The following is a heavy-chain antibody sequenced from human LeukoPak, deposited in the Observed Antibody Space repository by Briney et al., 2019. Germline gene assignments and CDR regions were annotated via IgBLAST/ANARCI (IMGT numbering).Heavy chain of an antibody. CDR1: GGSISSYY. CDR2: IYSSGST. V-gene: IGHV4-4*07. Sequence: SETLSLTCTVSGGSISSYYWSWIRQPAGKGLEWIGRIYSSGSTNYNPSLKSRLSMSVDTSKNQFSLKLSSVTAADTAVYYCVRGGRCSSTSCYNAFDYWGQGTLVTVSS. D-gene: IGHD2-2*02. CDR3: VRGGRCSSTSCYNAFDY. J-gene: IGHJ4*02.